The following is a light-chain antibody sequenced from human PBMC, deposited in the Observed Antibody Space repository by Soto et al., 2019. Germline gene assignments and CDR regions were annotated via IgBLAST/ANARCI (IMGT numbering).Light chain of an antibody. CDR3: SSYTNINTGACV. J-gene: IGLJ1*01. Sequence: QSVLTRPASVSGSPGQSITISCTGTSGDIGSYNRVSWYQQHPGKAPKLIIYEVTDRPSGVSNRFSGSKSGNTASLTISGLQAEDEAEYYCSSYTNINTGACVFGTGTKVTVL. CDR1: SGDIGSYNR. CDR2: EVT. V-gene: IGLV2-14*01.